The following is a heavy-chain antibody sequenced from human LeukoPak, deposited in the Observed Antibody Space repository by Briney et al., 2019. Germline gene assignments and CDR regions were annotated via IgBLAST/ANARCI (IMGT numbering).Heavy chain of an antibody. Sequence: PGGSLRLSCAASGFTFSSYWMSWVRQAPGKGLEWVANIKQDGSEKYYVDSVKGRFTISRDNAKNSLYLQMNSLRAEDTAVYYCAKDGPGGLYCSGGSCYFRSWYFDLWGRGTLVTVSS. J-gene: IGHJ2*01. V-gene: IGHV3-7*03. D-gene: IGHD2-15*01. CDR2: IKQDGSEK. CDR1: GFTFSSYW. CDR3: AKDGPGGLYCSGGSCYFRSWYFDL.